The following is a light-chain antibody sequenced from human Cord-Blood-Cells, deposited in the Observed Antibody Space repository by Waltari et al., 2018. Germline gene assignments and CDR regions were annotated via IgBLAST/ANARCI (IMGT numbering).Light chain of an antibody. Sequence: EIVMTQSPATLSVSPGARATISCRASQSVSSNLAWYQQKPGQAPRLLIYGASTRATGIPARFSGSGSGTEFTLTISSLQSEDFAVYYCQQYNNWRWTFGQGTKVEIK. CDR3: QQYNNWRWT. J-gene: IGKJ1*01. CDR2: GAS. V-gene: IGKV3-15*01. CDR1: QSVSSN.